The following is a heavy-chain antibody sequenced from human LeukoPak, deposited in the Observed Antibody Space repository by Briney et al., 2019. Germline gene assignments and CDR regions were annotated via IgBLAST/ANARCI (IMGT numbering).Heavy chain of an antibody. CDR2: INPNSGGT. V-gene: IGHV1-2*04. J-gene: IGHJ4*02. CDR3: ASDTYYYDSSGYRNHYYFDY. D-gene: IGHD3-22*01. CDR1: GYTFTGYY. Sequence: GASVKVSCKASGYTFTGYYMHWVRQAPGQGLEWMGWINPNSGGTNYAQKFQGWVTMTRGTSISTAYMELSRLRSDDTAVYYCASDTYYYDSSGYRNHYYFDYWGQGTLVTVSS.